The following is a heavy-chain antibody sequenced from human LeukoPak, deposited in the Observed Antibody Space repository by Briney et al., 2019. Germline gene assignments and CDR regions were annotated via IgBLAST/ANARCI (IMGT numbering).Heavy chain of an antibody. Sequence: PGGSLRLSCAASGFTFSSYAMSWVRQAPGKGLEWVSAISGSVGITYYADSVKGRFTISRDNSKNTLYLQMNSLRAEDTAVYYCAKDQMGLRFLEWLSPFDYWGQGTLVTVSS. CDR1: GFTFSSYA. D-gene: IGHD3-3*01. CDR2: ISGSVGIT. J-gene: IGHJ4*02. V-gene: IGHV3-23*01. CDR3: AKDQMGLRFLEWLSPFDY.